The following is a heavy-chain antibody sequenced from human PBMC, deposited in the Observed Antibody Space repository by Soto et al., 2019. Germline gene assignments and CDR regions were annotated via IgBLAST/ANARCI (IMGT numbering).Heavy chain of an antibody. V-gene: IGHV3-23*01. CDR2: IDAGGGST. CDR3: AILNAASGSY. CDR1: GFTFSNLA. J-gene: IGHJ4*02. Sequence: EVQLLESGGGLVQPGGSLRLSCTASGFTFSNLAITWVRQAPGKGLEWVSTIDAGGGSTHYADSVKGRFTISRDNSKNTLYPQMNSLRAEDTAVYYCAILNAASGSYWGQGSLITVSS. D-gene: IGHD6-25*01.